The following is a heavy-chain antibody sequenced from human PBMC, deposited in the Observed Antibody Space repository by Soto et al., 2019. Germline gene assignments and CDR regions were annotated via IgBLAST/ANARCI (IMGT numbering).Heavy chain of an antibody. Sequence: GESLKISCKGSGYSFTSYWISWVRQMPGKGLEWMGRIDPGDSYTNYSPSFQGHVTISADKSISTAYLQWSSLKASDTAMYYCARLNYYDSSGYYYVDFQHWGQGTLVTVSS. V-gene: IGHV5-10-1*01. CDR3: ARLNYYDSSGYYYVDFQH. D-gene: IGHD3-22*01. J-gene: IGHJ1*01. CDR1: GYSFTSYW. CDR2: IDPGDSYT.